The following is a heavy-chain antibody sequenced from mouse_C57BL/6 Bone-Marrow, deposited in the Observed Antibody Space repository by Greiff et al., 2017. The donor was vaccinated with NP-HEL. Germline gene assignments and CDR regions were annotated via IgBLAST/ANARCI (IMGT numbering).Heavy chain of an antibody. V-gene: IGHV14-4*01. CDR1: GFNIKDDY. D-gene: IGHD4-1*01. CDR3: TTQTGTRDY. Sequence: VQLQQSGAELVRPGASVKLSCTASGFNIKDDYMHWVKQRPEQGLEWIGWIDPENGDTEYASKFQGTATITADTSSHTAYLQLSSLTAEDTAVYDCTTQTGTRDYWGQGTTLTVSS. CDR2: IDPENGDT. J-gene: IGHJ2*01.